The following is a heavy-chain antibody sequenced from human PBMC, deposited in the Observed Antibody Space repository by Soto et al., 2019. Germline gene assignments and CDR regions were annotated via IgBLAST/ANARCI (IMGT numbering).Heavy chain of an antibody. CDR2: ISGSGGST. J-gene: IGHJ5*02. D-gene: IGHD3-22*01. V-gene: IGHV3-23*01. CDR3: ARSGLVLPYSPRHWFHP. Sequence: GGALRLSCAASGFTLSRYAMSWVRQAPGKELEWVSAISGSGGSTYYADSVKGRFTISRDNAKNSLFLQMNSLRGEDTAVYYCARSGLVLPYSPRHWFHPWGHGTLVTVSS. CDR1: GFTLSRYA.